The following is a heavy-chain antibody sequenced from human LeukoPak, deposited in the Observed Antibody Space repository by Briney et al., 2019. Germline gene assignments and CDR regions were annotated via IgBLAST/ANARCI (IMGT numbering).Heavy chain of an antibody. CDR1: GGSISSSNW. CDR2: IYHSGST. J-gene: IGHJ3*02. Sequence: SETLSLTCAVSGGSISSSNWWSWVRQPPGKGLEWIGEIYHSGSTNYNPSLKSRVTISVDKSKNQFSLKLSSVTAADTAVYYCASERRITMVRGARGAFDIWGQGTMVTVSS. V-gene: IGHV4-4*02. D-gene: IGHD3-10*01. CDR3: ASERRITMVRGARGAFDI.